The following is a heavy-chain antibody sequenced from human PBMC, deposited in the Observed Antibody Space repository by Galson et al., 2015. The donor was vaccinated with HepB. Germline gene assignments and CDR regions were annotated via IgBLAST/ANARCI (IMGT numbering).Heavy chain of an antibody. CDR2: ISWDGGST. V-gene: IGHV3-43*01. CDR3: AKEAVAARYYYYGMDV. Sequence: SLRLSCAASGFTFDDYTMHWVRQAPGKGLEWVSLISWDGGSTYYADSVKGRFTISRDNSKNSLYLQMNSLRTEDTALYYCAKEAVAARYYYYGMDVWGQGTTVTVSS. CDR1: GFTFDDYT. D-gene: IGHD6-19*01. J-gene: IGHJ6*02.